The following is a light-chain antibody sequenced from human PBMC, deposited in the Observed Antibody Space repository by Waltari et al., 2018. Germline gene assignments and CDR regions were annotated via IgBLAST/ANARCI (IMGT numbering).Light chain of an antibody. CDR2: EAT. V-gene: IGKV1-5*03. J-gene: IGKJ3*01. CDR1: QSIGRG. Sequence: DIQMTQSPSTLSASVGDRVTITCRASQSIGRGLAWYQQKPGKAPKLLIYEATSLESGVPSRFSASGSGTEFTLTISSLQPDDFATYYCQRYNSYPITFGPGTKVDI. CDR3: QRYNSYPIT.